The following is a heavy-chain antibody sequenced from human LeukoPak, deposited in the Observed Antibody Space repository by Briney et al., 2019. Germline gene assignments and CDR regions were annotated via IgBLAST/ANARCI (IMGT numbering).Heavy chain of an antibody. J-gene: IGHJ5*02. Sequence: SETLSLTCSVSGGSLKSYYWSWIRQPAGKGLEWIGRIYTSGSTNYNPSLKSRVTMSVDTSKNQFSLKLSSVTAADTAVYYCARDRGYSYGSSVWFDPWGQGTLVTVSS. V-gene: IGHV4-4*07. CDR2: IYTSGST. CDR3: ARDRGYSYGSSVWFDP. D-gene: IGHD5-18*01. CDR1: GGSLKSYY.